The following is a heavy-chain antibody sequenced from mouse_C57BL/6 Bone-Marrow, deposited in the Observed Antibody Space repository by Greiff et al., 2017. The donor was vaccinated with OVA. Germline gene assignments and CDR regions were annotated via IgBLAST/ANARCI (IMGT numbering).Heavy chain of an antibody. CDR1: GFSLTSYV. D-gene: IGHD1-2*01. CDR3: ASEGITTAYWYFDV. J-gene: IGHJ1*03. Sequence: VQLQQSGPGLVQPSQSLSITCTVSGFSLTSYVVHWVRQSPGKGLEWLGVIWSGGSTDYNAAFISRLSISKDNSKSQVFFKMNSLQADDTAIYYCASEGITTAYWYFDVWGTGTTVTVSS. V-gene: IGHV2-2*01. CDR2: IWSGGST.